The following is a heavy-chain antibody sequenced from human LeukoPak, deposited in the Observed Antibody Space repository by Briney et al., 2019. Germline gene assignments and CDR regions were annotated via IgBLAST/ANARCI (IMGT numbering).Heavy chain of an antibody. CDR1: GFTFSSYW. V-gene: IGHV3-7*01. CDR3: AKYVAARRDWFDP. D-gene: IGHD6-6*01. Sequence: GGSLRLSCAASGFTFSSYWMSWVRQAPGKGLEWVANIKQDGSEKYYVDSVKGRFTISRDNAKNSLYLQMNSLRAEDTAVYYCAKYVAARRDWFDPWGQGTLVTVSS. CDR2: IKQDGSEK. J-gene: IGHJ5*02.